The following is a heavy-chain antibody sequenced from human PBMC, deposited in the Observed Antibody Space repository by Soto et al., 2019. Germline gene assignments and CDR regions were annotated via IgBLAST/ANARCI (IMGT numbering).Heavy chain of an antibody. CDR3: ARGLSVAAAPSS. V-gene: IGHV4-34*02. Sequence: QVQLQQWGAGLLKPSETLSLTCAVYGGSFRGYYWSWIRQPPGKGLEWIGEINHSGSTNYNPSLKSRVTISVDRSKSQFSLKLSSVTAADTAVYYCARGLSVAAAPSSWGQGSLVTVSS. J-gene: IGHJ4*02. D-gene: IGHD6-13*01. CDR2: INHSGST. CDR1: GGSFRGYY.